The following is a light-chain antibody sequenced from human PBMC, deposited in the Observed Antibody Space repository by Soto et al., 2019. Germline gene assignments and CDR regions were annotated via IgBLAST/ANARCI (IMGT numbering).Light chain of an antibody. CDR1: SRDVGGYNY. V-gene: IGLV2-14*01. Sequence: QSVLTQPASVSGSPGQSITISCTGTSRDVGGYNYVSWYQHYPDKAPKLIIYDVTSRPSGVSDRFSGSKSGNTASLTISGLQPEDEAHYYCSSFTLSTYVFXSGTKVTVL. CDR3: SSFTLSTYV. CDR2: DVT. J-gene: IGLJ1*01.